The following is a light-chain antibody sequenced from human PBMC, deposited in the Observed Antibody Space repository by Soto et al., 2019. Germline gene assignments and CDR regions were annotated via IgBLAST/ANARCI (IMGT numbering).Light chain of an antibody. Sequence: LAQPASVSGSPGQSITISCTGTSDDVGAYNSVSWYQQLPHKAPQVILYKGTQRPSGVSSRFSGSTSGNAASLTISGLQAADEADYFCCSSAPESTYVFGTGTKVTVL. CDR1: SDDVGAYNS. CDR2: KGT. CDR3: CSSAPESTYV. J-gene: IGLJ1*01. V-gene: IGLV2-23*01.